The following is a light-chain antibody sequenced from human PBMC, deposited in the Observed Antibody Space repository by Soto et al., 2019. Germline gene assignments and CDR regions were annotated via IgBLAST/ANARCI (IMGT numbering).Light chain of an antibody. J-gene: IGKJ2*01. V-gene: IGKV1-5*03. CDR2: KAS. CDR1: QSISTW. CDR3: QHYNHYTEST. Sequence: DIQMTQSPSTLSASVGDRVTITCRASQSISTWLAWYQQKPGKAPKVLVHKASSLENGVPSRFSGTGSETEFTLTISSLQPDDFAAFYCQHYNHYTESTFGQGTKLEIK.